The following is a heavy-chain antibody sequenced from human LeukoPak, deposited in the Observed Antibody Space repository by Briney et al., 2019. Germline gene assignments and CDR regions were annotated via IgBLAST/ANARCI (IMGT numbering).Heavy chain of an antibody. Sequence: GGSLRLSCAASGFTFSSYDMHWVRQATGKGLELVSAIGTAGDTYYPGSVKGRFTISRENAKNSLYLQMNSLRAGDTAVYYCARGRRDFWSGYYGLYYFDYWGQGTLVTVSS. CDR1: GFTFSSYD. J-gene: IGHJ4*02. CDR3: ARGRRDFWSGYYGLYYFDY. D-gene: IGHD3-3*01. CDR2: IGTAGDT. V-gene: IGHV3-13*01.